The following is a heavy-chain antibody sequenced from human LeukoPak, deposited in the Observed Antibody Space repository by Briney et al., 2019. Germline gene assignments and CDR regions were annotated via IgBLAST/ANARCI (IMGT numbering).Heavy chain of an antibody. Sequence: GGSLRLSCAASEFTFSSYSMNWVRQAPGKGLEWVSAITDAVGSTHYADSVKGRFTISRDSSKNTLFLHMNTLRAEDTAIYYCAKDRTVGASYWYFDLWGRGTLVTVSS. J-gene: IGHJ2*01. CDR3: AKDRTVGASYWYFDL. D-gene: IGHD1-26*01. CDR2: ITDAVGST. CDR1: EFTFSSYS. V-gene: IGHV3-23*01.